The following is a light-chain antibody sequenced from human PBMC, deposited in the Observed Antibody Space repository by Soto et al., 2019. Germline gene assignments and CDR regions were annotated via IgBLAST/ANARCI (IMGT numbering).Light chain of an antibody. CDR3: QQTYSAPTT. CDR1: QIISTY. Sequence: DIQMTQSPSSLSASVGDRVTITCRASQIISTYLNWYQQRAGLAPRLLIYAASSLQSGVPPRFSGSGSGTDFTLTISSLQPEDFATYFCQQTYSAPTTFGQGTKV. CDR2: AAS. V-gene: IGKV1-39*01. J-gene: IGKJ1*01.